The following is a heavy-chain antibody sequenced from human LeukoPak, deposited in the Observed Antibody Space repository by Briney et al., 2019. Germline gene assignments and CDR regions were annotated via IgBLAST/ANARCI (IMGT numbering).Heavy chain of an antibody. V-gene: IGHV3-43*02. D-gene: IGHD6-19*01. CDR1: GFTFDDYA. CDR2: ISGDGGST. CDR3: AKDTYSSGWFPLYFDY. J-gene: IGHJ4*02. Sequence: GGSLRLSCAASGFTFDDYAMHWVRQAPGKGLEWVSLISGDGGSTYYADSVKGRFTISRDNSKNSLYLQMNSLRTEGTALYYCAKDTYSSGWFPLYFDYWGQGTLVTVSS.